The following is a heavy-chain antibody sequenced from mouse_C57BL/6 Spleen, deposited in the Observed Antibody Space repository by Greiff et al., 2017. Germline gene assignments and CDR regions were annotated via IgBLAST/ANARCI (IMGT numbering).Heavy chain of an antibody. Sequence: VQLQQSGPELVKPGASVKISCKASGYTFTDYYMNWVKQSHGKSLEWIGDINPNNGGTSYNQKFKGKATLTVDKSSSTAYIELRSLTSDDSAVYYCARWDTTVVADYAMDYWGQGTSVTVSS. J-gene: IGHJ4*01. CDR1: GYTFTDYY. D-gene: IGHD1-1*01. CDR3: ARWDTTVVADYAMDY. V-gene: IGHV1-26*01. CDR2: INPNNGGT.